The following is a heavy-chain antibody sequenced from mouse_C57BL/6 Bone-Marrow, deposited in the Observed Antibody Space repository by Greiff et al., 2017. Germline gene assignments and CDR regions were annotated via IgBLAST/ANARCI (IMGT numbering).Heavy chain of an antibody. CDR2: INPSSGST. Sequence: QVHVKQSGAELARPGASVTMSCKASGYTFTSYTMHWVKQRPGQGLEWIGYINPSSGSTKYNQKFKDKAKLTADKSSSTAYMQLSSLTSEDSAVDYCARVYYGYDGFAYWGQGTLVTVSA. J-gene: IGHJ3*01. D-gene: IGHD2-2*01. V-gene: IGHV1-4*01. CDR3: ARVYYGYDGFAY. CDR1: GYTFTSYT.